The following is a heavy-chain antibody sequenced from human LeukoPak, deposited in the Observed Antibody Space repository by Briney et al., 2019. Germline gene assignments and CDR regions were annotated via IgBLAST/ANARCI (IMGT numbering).Heavy chain of an antibody. D-gene: IGHD3-10*01. Sequence: GGSLRLSCAASGFTFSSYWMSWVRQAPGKGLEWVANINGDESEKYYVDSVKARFAISRDNAKNSLYLQMNSLRVDDTAIYYCSRGEGDDYWGQGTLVTVSS. V-gene: IGHV3-7*01. CDR1: GFTFSSYW. CDR2: INGDESEK. J-gene: IGHJ4*02. CDR3: SRGEGDDY.